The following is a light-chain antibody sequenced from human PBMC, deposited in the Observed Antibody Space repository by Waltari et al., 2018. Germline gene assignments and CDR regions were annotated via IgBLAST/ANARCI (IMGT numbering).Light chain of an antibody. CDR3: SSYTTSGTLI. J-gene: IGLJ2*01. V-gene: IGLV2-14*03. CDR1: ISDVGAYNY. Sequence: QSALTQPASVSGSPGQSITISCTGTISDVGAYNYLPWYQQHPGKPPQLIIYAVTKRPSGVSNRFSGSKSGTTASLTISGLQAEDEADFYCSSYTTSGTLIFGGGTKLTVL. CDR2: AVT.